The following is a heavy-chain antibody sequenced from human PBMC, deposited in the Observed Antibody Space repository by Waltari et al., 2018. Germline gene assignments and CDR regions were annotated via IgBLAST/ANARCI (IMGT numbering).Heavy chain of an antibody. CDR2: IYRGGST. V-gene: IGHV3-23*03. D-gene: IGHD1-26*01. CDR1: GFTFSSYA. J-gene: IGHJ4*02. Sequence: EVQLLESGGGLVQPGGAVRLSCAASGFTFSSYAMSWVRQAPGKGLEWVSGIYRGGSTSYADSVKGGFTSSRENSKNTLYLQMNSRRAEDTAVYYCAKYDAQWELLDYWGQGTLVTVSS. CDR3: AKYDAQWELLDY.